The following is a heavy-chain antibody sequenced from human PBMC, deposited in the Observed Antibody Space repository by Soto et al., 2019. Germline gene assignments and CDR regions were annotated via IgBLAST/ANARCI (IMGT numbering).Heavy chain of an antibody. V-gene: IGHV3-33*01. Sequence: QVPLVESGGGVVQPGRSLRLSCAASGFTFSRYGMRWVRQAPGKGLEWVAVIWYDGSSKYYADSVKGRVTISRDNSKNRLYRRMNSLRAEVTAVYYCAREFPHYGDHWGNSVDYWGQGTLVTVSS. CDR3: AREFPHYGDHWGNSVDY. CDR1: GFTFSRYG. D-gene: IGHD4-17*01. J-gene: IGHJ4*02. CDR2: IWYDGSSK.